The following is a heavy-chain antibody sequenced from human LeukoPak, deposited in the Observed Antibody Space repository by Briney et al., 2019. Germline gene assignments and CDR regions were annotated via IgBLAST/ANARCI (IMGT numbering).Heavy chain of an antibody. CDR3: ASLQLLGKYYFDS. CDR2: IYYSGST. V-gene: IGHV4-30-4*08. J-gene: IGHJ4*02. CDR1: GGSISSGDYY. Sequence: SQTLSLTCTVSGGSISSGDYYWSWIRQPPGKGLEWIGYIYYSGSTYYNPSLKSRVTISVDTSKNQFSLKLSSVTAADTAVYYCASLQLLGKYYFDSWGQGTLVTVSS. D-gene: IGHD6-6*01.